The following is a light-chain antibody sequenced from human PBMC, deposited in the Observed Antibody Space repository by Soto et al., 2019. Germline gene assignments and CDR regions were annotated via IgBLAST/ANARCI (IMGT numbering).Light chain of an antibody. CDR2: DAS. V-gene: IGKV3-11*01. CDR1: QSVSSY. J-gene: IGKJ2*02. CDR3: QQCSDWPCT. Sequence: EIELTQSPATLSSSPGDRVTLSCRASQSVSSYLAWYQQKPGKAPRLLIYDASNRASGVPARFSGSGSGTEFTLTISSLEPEDFAAYYCQQCSDWPCTFGQGTKLEIK.